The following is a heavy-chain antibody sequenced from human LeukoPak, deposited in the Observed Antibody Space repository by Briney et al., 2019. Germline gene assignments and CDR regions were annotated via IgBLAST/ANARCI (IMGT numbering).Heavy chain of an antibody. Sequence: ASVKVSCKASGYTFTSYGISWVRQAPGQGREWMGWISAYNGNTNYAQKLQGRVTMTTDTSTSTAYMELRSLRSDDTAVYYCARGDIVLMVYAMAFDIWGQGTMVTVSS. CDR1: GYTFTSYG. CDR2: ISAYNGNT. CDR3: ARGDIVLMVYAMAFDI. J-gene: IGHJ3*02. D-gene: IGHD2-8*01. V-gene: IGHV1-18*01.